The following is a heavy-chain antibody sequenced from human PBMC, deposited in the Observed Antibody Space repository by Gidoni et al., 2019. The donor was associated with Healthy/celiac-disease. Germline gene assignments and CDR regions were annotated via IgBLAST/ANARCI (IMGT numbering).Heavy chain of an antibody. CDR1: GGSFSGYY. J-gene: IGHJ6*03. CDR3: ARGGSPWAGRAVAGNYYYYYMDV. D-gene: IGHD6-19*01. CDR2: INHSGST. Sequence: QVQLQQWGAGLLKPSETLSLTCAVYGGSFSGYYWRWIRQPPGKGLEWIGEINHSGSTTYNPSLKSRVTISVDTSKNQFSLKLSSVTAADTAVYYCARGGSPWAGRAVAGNYYYYYMDVWGKGTTVTVSS. V-gene: IGHV4-34*01.